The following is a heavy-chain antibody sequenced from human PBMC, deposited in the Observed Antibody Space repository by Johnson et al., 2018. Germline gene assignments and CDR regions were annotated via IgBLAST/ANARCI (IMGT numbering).Heavy chain of an antibody. CDR3: AREGGNSPPNYMDV. CDR1: GFTFSSYW. J-gene: IGHJ6*03. D-gene: IGHD1/OR15-1a*01. CDR2: IKQDGSEK. Sequence: VQLVESGGGVVQPGRSLRLSCAASGFTFSSYWMSWVRQAPGKGLEWVANIKQDGSEKYYVDSVKGRFTISRDNAKNSLYLQMNSLRAEDTAVYYCAREGGNSPPNYMDVWGKGTAVTVSS. V-gene: IGHV3-7*01.